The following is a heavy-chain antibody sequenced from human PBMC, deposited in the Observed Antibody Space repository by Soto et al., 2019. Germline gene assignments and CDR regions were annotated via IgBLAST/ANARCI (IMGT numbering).Heavy chain of an antibody. D-gene: IGHD1-26*01. CDR1: GFTFSSNS. Sequence: EVQLVESGGGLVKPRGSLRLSCAASGFTFSSNSMIWVRQAPGKGLEWVSYIDSTSMHIYYADSVKGRFTITRDNAKKSVYLQMTSLRAEDTAVYYCARLVGAYQHYIDYWGQGTLVTVSS. V-gene: IGHV3-21*02. J-gene: IGHJ4*02. CDR3: ARLVGAYQHYIDY. CDR2: IDSTSMHI.